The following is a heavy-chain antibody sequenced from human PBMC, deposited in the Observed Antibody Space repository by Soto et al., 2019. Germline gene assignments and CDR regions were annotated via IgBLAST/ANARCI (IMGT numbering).Heavy chain of an antibody. V-gene: IGHV1-69*02. CDR3: ARAEGGGGSWYAA. CDR2: IIPVVGGP. Sequence: QVQLVQSGAEVKKPGSSVRVACKTSGDTFNRYTISWVRQAPGLGLEWMGRIIPVVGGPNYAEKFRGRVTITADKATTSVYLEVRSLRSDDTATYYCARAEGGGGSWYAAWGQGTLVTVSS. D-gene: IGHD2-21*01. J-gene: IGHJ5*02. CDR1: GDTFNRYT.